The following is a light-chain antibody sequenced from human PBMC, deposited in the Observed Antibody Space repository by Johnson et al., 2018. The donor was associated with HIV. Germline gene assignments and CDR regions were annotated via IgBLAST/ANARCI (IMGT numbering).Light chain of an antibody. CDR1: NSNIGNNY. CDR2: YNN. V-gene: IGLV1-51*01. Sequence: QFVLTQPPSVSAAPGQKVTISCSGSNSNIGNNYVSWYQQVPGTAPKLLIYYNNKLPSGFPDRFSGSNSGTSATLVITGLHNGDEADYYCGTWDSSRSAGGYVFGTWTKVTVL. CDR3: GTWDSSRSAGGYV. J-gene: IGLJ1*01.